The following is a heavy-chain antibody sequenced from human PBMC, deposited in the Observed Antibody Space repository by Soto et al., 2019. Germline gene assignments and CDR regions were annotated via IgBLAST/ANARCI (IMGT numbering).Heavy chain of an antibody. CDR3: ERHIAVSGTRGFDF. CDR1: GGSISTNW. D-gene: IGHD6-19*01. V-gene: IGHV4-4*02. J-gene: IGHJ4*02. Sequence: QVQLQESGPGLMKPSGTLSLTCAVSGGSISTNWWSWVRQPPGKGLEWIGESDHSGSTNYNPSLKNRVTMSVDKSQNHLSLNLNSVTAADTAVYYCERHIAVSGTRGFDFWGQGTLVTVSS. CDR2: SDHSGST.